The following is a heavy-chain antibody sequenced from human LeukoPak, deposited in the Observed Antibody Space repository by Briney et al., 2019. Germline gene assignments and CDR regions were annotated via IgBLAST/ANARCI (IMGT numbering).Heavy chain of an antibody. J-gene: IGHJ2*01. CDR2: ISWNSASI. D-gene: IGHD4-23*01. Sequence: GGSLRLSCAASGFSFDDYAMHWVRQAPGRGLEWVSGISWNSASIGYADSVKGRFTISRDNAKNSLFLQMNSLRAEDMALYYCAKTTVVTPDWYFDLWDRGTLVTVSS. CDR1: GFSFDDYA. V-gene: IGHV3-9*03. CDR3: AKTTVVTPDWYFDL.